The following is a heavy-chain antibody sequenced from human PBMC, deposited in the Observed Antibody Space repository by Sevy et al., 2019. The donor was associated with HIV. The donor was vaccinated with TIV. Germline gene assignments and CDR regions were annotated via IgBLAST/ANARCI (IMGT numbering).Heavy chain of an antibody. CDR2: ISAYNDNT. D-gene: IGHD6-19*01. CDR1: GYTFTSYA. CDR3: ARDNPTVAGSDALDI. V-gene: IGHV1-18*01. J-gene: IGHJ3*02. Sequence: ASVKVSCKASGYTFTSYAISWVRQQAPGQGLEWMGWISAYNDNTNYAQKLQGRVTMTTDTSTSTAYMELRSLSSDDTAVYFCARDNPTVAGSDALDIWGQGTMATVSS.